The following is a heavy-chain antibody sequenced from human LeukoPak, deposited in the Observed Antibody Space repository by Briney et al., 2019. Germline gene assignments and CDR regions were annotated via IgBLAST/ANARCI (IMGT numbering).Heavy chain of an antibody. D-gene: IGHD1-7*01. V-gene: IGHV4-34*01. J-gene: IGHJ4*02. CDR2: INHRGST. Sequence: SKTLPLTCTVSGGSISSYYWSGIRPPPGKGLEWMGEINHRGSTNYNPSLKSRVTISVDTSKNPFSLKLSSVTAADTAVYYCASGGELKLELRICHYWGQGTLVTVSS. CDR3: ASGGELKLELRICHY. CDR1: GGSISSYY.